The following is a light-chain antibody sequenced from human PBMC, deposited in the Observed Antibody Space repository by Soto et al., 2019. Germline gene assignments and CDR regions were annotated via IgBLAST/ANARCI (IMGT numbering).Light chain of an antibody. Sequence: QSALTQPRSVSGSPGQSVTISCTGTSSDVGGYNYVSWYQQHPGKAPKLMIYDVTKRPSGVPDRFSGSKSGNTASLTISGLQAEDEAHYYCCAYAGNSPLLFGGGTQLTVL. J-gene: IGLJ3*02. CDR2: DVT. CDR1: SSDVGGYNY. V-gene: IGLV2-11*01. CDR3: CAYAGNSPLL.